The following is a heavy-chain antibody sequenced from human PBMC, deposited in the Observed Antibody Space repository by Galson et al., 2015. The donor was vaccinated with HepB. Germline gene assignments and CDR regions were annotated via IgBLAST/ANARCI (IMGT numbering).Heavy chain of an antibody. CDR1: GFTFSSYG. V-gene: IGHV3-30*18. Sequence: SLRLSCAASGFTFSSYGMYWVRQAPGKGLEWVAAIAYDGSDKYYADSVKGRFTISRDNSKNTLYLQMNSLRAEDTAVYHCANDRAEVVMPDNLNAFDIWGQGTMVTVSS. J-gene: IGHJ3*02. D-gene: IGHD3-22*01. CDR2: IAYDGSDK. CDR3: ANDRAEVVMPDNLNAFDI.